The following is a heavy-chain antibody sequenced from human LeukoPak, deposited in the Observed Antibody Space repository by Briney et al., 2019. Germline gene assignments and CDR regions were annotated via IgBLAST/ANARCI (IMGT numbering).Heavy chain of an antibody. V-gene: IGHV1-69*13. D-gene: IGHD5-18*01. CDR1: GGTFSSYA. J-gene: IGHJ6*04. Sequence: SVKVSCKASGGTFSSYAISWVRQPPGQGLEWMGGIIPIFGTANYAQKFQGRVTITADESTSTAYMELSSLRSEDTAVYYCARVLLERGYSYGSGLDYYGMDVWGKGTTVTVSS. CDR3: ARVLLERGYSYGSGLDYYGMDV. CDR2: IIPIFGTA.